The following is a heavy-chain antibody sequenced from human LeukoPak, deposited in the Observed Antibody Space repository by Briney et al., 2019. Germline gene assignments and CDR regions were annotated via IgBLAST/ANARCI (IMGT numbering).Heavy chain of an antibody. J-gene: IGHJ3*02. Sequence: SETLSLTCTVSGGSISSYYWSWIRQPPGKGLEWIGYIYYSGSTNYNPSLKCRVTISVDTSKNQFSLKLSSVTAADTAVYYCARGDLPLGAFDIWGQGTMVTVSS. CDR1: GGSISSYY. CDR3: ARGDLPLGAFDI. V-gene: IGHV4-59*01. D-gene: IGHD2-21*01. CDR2: IYYSGST.